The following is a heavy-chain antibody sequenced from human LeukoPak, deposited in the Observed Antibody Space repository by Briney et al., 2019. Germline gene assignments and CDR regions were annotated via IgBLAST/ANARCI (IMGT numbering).Heavy chain of an antibody. J-gene: IGHJ4*02. Sequence: GGSLRLSCAASGFTFSTYAMSWVRQAPGKGLEWVSTISSSSSYIYYADSVKGRFTISRDKAKHSLFLQMNSLRAEDTAVYYCGRLGNTSWYEPIDYWGQGTLVTVSS. V-gene: IGHV3-21*01. D-gene: IGHD6-13*01. CDR1: GFTFSTYA. CDR3: GRLGNTSWYEPIDY. CDR2: ISSSSSYI.